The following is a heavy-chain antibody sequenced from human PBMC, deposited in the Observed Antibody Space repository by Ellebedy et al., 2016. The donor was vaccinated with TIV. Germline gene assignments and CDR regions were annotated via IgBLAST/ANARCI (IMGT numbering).Heavy chain of an antibody. CDR2: ITGSGDRT. CDR3: AKDSGKYGWNSEY. J-gene: IGHJ4*02. Sequence: PGGSLRLSCATSGFTFDNFAMRWFRQAPGKGLEWVSAITGSGDRTFYADSVKGRFTVSRDTSKNTLYLQMNSLRAEDKAIYYCAKDSGKYGWNSEYWGQGTQVTVSS. V-gene: IGHV3-23*01. CDR1: GFTFDNFA. D-gene: IGHD3-10*01.